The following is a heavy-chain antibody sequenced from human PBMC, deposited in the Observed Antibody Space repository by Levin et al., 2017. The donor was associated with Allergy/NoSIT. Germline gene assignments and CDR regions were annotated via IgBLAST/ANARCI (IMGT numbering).Heavy chain of an antibody. D-gene: IGHD2-8*01. Sequence: GESLKISCAASGFTFSSYAMSWVRQAPGKGLEWVSAISGSGGSTYYADSVKGRFTISRDNSKNTLYLQMNSLRAEDTAVYYCAKMVDLLYYYYYYMDVWGKGTTVTVSS. CDR3: AKMVDLLYYYYYYMDV. CDR1: GFTFSSYA. J-gene: IGHJ6*03. CDR2: ISGSGGST. V-gene: IGHV3-23*01.